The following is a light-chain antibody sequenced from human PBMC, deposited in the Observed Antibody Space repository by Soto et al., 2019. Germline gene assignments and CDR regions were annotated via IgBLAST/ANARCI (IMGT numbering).Light chain of an antibody. CDR1: QSVGSSY. CDR3: QQYINSPRT. Sequence: EVVLTQSPGTLSLSPGERATLSCGASQSVGSSYLAWYQQKPGQAPRLLIYGASTRATGIPDRFSGSGSGTEYTLTISRLEPEDFAVYYCQQYINSPRTFGQGTKVEI. V-gene: IGKV3-20*01. CDR2: GAS. J-gene: IGKJ1*01.